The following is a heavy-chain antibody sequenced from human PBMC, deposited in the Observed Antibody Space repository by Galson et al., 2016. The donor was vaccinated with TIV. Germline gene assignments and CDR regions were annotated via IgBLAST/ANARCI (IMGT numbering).Heavy chain of an antibody. CDR3: AKMDRSGVDYVRRFDF. Sequence: SLRLSCAASGFTFSSFAVSWVRQAPGKGLEWVSGISAGGGRTNYAESVKGRFTISRDNPKNTLYLQMSSLRAEDTAVYFCAKMDRSGVDYVRRFDFWGQGTLATVS. D-gene: IGHD4-17*01. V-gene: IGHV3-23*01. CDR1: GFTFSSFA. J-gene: IGHJ4*02. CDR2: ISAGGGRT.